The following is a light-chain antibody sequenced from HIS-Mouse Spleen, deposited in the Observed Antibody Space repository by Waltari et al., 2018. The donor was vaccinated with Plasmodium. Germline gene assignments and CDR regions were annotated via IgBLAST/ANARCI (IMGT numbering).Light chain of an antibody. CDR1: NSDVGGYHY. CDR2: DVS. J-gene: IGLJ3*02. V-gene: IGLV2-11*01. Sequence: QSALTQPRSVSGSPGQSVPISCTGTNSDVGGYHYVSWYQQHPGKAPKLMIYDVSKRPAGVPDRFSGSKSGNTASLTISGLQAEDEADYYCCSYAGSYTWVFGGGTKLTVL. CDR3: CSYAGSYTWV.